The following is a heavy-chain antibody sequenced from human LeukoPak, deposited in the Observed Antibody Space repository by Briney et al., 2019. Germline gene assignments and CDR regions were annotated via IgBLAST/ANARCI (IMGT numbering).Heavy chain of an antibody. CDR3: ASELRGYFDY. J-gene: IGHJ4*02. D-gene: IGHD1-26*01. CDR1: GFTFSSYE. V-gene: IGHV3-21*01. CDR2: ISSISSSYI. Sequence: PGGSLRLSCAASGFTFSSYEMNWVRQAPGKGLEWVSSISSISSSYIYYADSVKGRFTISRDNAKNSLYLQMNSLRAEDTAVYYCASELRGYFDYWGQGTLVTVSS.